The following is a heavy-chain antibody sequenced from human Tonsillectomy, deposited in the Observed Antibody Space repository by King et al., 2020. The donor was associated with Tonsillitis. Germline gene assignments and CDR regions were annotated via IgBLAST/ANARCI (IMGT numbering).Heavy chain of an antibody. D-gene: IGHD3-16*02. J-gene: IGHJ6*02. CDR1: TFTVTTNS. Sequence: VQLVESGGTLVQPGGSLRLSCAASTFTVTTNSMNWVRQAPGKGLEWLSVIYSGGATYYADSVKGRFTLSRHNSKNTLYLQMNSLRVEDTAVYYCATTGRSYYFHCMDVWGQGTTVIVSS. CDR3: ATTGRSYYFHCMDV. CDR2: IYSGGAT. V-gene: IGHV3-53*04.